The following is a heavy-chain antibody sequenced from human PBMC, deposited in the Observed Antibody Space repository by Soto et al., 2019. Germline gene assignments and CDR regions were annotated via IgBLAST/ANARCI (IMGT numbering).Heavy chain of an antibody. CDR3: ARARGYSYGGYYYYYGLDV. CDR2: INAGNGNT. D-gene: IGHD5-18*01. V-gene: IGHV1-3*01. CDR1: GYTFTSYA. Sequence: QVQLVQSGAEVKKPGASVKVSCKASGYTFTSYAIHWVRQAPGQRLEWMGWINAGNGNTKYSQKFQGRVSISRDTSASTAYMELSRLRSEDTAVYYCARARGYSYGGYYYYYGLDVWGQGTTVTVSS. J-gene: IGHJ6*02.